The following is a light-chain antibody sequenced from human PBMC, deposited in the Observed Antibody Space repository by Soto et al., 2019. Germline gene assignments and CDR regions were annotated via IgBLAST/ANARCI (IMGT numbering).Light chain of an antibody. CDR1: QSVSNN. V-gene: IGKV3-15*01. CDR2: GAS. Sequence: EIVMTQSPATLSVSPGEGATLSCRASQSVSNNLAWYQQKPGQAPRLLIYGASTRATDITARFTGSGSGTEFTLTISSLQYEDFAVYYCQQYNNWHTFGQGTKLEIK. CDR3: QQYNNWHT. J-gene: IGKJ2*01.